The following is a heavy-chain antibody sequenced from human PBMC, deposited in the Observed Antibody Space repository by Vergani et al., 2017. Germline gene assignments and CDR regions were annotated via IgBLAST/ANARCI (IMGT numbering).Heavy chain of an antibody. CDR3: ARADNWNDPNLFDY. CDR1: GDTFTGYY. J-gene: IGHJ4*02. D-gene: IGHD1-20*01. Sequence: QVQLVQSGAEVKKPGASVKVSCKASGDTFTGYYMHWVRQAPGQGLEWMGWINPNSGGTNYAQKFQGRVTMTRDTSISTAYMELSRLRFDDTAVYYCARADNWNDPNLFDYWGQGTLVTVSS. CDR2: INPNSGGT. V-gene: IGHV1-2*02.